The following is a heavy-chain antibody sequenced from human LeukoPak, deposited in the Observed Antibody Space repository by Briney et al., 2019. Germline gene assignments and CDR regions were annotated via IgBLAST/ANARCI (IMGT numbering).Heavy chain of an antibody. J-gene: IGHJ4*02. CDR3: AKRLVATGGYYFDY. Sequence: PGGALRLSCAASGFSFSTYNMHWVRQAPREGLDWGSAISGSGATPYYADSVKGRFTISRDNSKNTLYLQMNSLRAEDTAVYYCAKRLVATGGYYFDYWGQGTLVTVSS. D-gene: IGHD1-26*01. CDR1: GFSFSTYN. CDR2: ISGSGATP. V-gene: IGHV3-23*01.